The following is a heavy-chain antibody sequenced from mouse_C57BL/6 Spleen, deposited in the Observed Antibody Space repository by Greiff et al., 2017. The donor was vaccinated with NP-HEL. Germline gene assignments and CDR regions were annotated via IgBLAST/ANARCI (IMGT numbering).Heavy chain of an antibody. Sequence: QVQLQQSGAELVRPGTSVKVSCKASGYAFTNYLIEWVKQRPGQGLEWIGVINPGSGGTNYNEKFKGKATLNEDKSSSTASMQLISLTSDDSAVYFCARGYYGSRYYFDYWGQGTTLTVSS. CDR3: ARGYYGSRYYFDY. CDR1: GYAFTNYL. J-gene: IGHJ2*01. CDR2: INPGSGGT. D-gene: IGHD1-1*01. V-gene: IGHV1-54*01.